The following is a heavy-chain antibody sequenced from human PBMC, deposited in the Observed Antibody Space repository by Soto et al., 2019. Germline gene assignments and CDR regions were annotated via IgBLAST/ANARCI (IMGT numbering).Heavy chain of an antibody. V-gene: IGHV1-69*04. J-gene: IGHJ4*02. CDR1: GDTFSFYS. Sequence: QVQLVQSGAEVKRPGSSVKVSCKASGDTFSFYSINWVRQAPGLGLEWMGRVNPILSMSSYAEKFQGRVTMTAHKSTSTAYRELSGLRSEDTDMYYCATSYGSGYRGFDYWGQGALVTVSS. D-gene: IGHD3-10*01. CDR2: VNPILSMS. CDR3: ATSYGSGYRGFDY.